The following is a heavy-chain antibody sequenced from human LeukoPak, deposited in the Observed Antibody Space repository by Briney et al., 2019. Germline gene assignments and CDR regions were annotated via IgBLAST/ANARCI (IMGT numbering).Heavy chain of an antibody. J-gene: IGHJ6*03. CDR3: AREDYYGSKGGYYYYMDV. CDR1: GFTFSSYS. CDR2: ISSSSSYI. V-gene: IGHV3-21*01. Sequence: GGSLRLSCAASGFTFSSYSMNWVRQAPGKGLEWVSFISSSSSYIYYADSVKGRFTISRDNAKNSLYLQMNSLRAEDTAVYYCAREDYYGSKGGYYYYMDVWGKGTTVTISS. D-gene: IGHD3-10*01.